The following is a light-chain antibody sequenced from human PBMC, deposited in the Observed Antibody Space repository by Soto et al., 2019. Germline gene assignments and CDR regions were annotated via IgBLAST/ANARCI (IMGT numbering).Light chain of an antibody. CDR1: QHISDY. CDR3: HQYFNPRT. V-gene: IGKV1-33*01. J-gene: IGKJ4*01. CDR2: DGT. Sequence: DTRLTQSPSSLSASVGDRVTITCQASQHISDYLNWYQQKPGKAPKLLIYDGTKLETGVPSRFSGSGSGTEFTFTISSLQPEDTATYYCHQYFNPRTVGGVTKVDIK.